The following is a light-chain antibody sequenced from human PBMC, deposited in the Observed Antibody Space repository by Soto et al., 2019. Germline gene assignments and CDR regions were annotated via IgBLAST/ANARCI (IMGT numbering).Light chain of an antibody. CDR2: KAS. V-gene: IGKV1-5*03. CDR1: ESISCW. Sequence: IQMTQSPSTLSSSVGDTVTLTCRASESISCWLSWYQQQPGKAPNLLINKASSLQSEVPSRFSGSGAGKEFTLTITSLQPDDLGVYCWQQYNRPSTFGQGTKVDI. CDR3: QQYNRPST. J-gene: IGKJ1*01.